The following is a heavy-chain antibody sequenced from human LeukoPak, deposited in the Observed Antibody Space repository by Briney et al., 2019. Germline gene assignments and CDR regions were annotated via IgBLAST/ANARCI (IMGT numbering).Heavy chain of an antibody. V-gene: IGHV4-30-4*01. CDR2: IYYSGST. Sequence: SETLSLTCTVSGGSISSGDYYWSWIRQPPGKGLEWIGYIYYSGSTYYNPSLKNRVTISVDTSKNQFSLKLSSVTAADTAVYYCARDTRLWFGIDYWGQGTLVTVSS. CDR1: GGSISSGDYY. CDR3: ARDTRLWFGIDY. J-gene: IGHJ4*02. D-gene: IGHD3-10*01.